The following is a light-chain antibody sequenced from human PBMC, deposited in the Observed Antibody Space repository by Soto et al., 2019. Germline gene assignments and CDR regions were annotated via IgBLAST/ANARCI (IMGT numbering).Light chain of an antibody. Sequence: DTVLTQSPGILSLSPGERATLYCRTSQSIRSNYLAWYQQKAGQPPRLLIYGASSRAGGIPDRFSGSGSGTDFPLTISRLEPEDFAVYYCQQYGGSPRTFGQGTKLEIK. CDR2: GAS. V-gene: IGKV3-20*01. CDR3: QQYGGSPRT. J-gene: IGKJ2*01. CDR1: QSIRSNY.